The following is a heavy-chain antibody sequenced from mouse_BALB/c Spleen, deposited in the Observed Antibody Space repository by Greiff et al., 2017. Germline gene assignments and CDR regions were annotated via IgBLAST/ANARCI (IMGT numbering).Heavy chain of an antibody. V-gene: IGHV3-2*02. Sequence: VQLQQSGPGLVKPSQSLSLTCTVTGYSITSDYAWNWIRQFPGNKLEWMGYISYSGSTSYNPSLKSRISITRDTSKNQFFLQLNSVTTEDTATYYCARRGVPDYWGQGTTLTVSS. CDR2: ISYSGST. J-gene: IGHJ2*01. CDR3: ARRGVPDY. CDR1: GYSITSDYA.